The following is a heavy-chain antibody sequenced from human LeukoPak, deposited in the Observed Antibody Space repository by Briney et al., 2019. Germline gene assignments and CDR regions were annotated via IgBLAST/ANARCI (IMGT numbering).Heavy chain of an antibody. CDR2: ISSSSSYI. CDR1: GFTFSSYS. CDR3: ARDDGTVTTEPPN. J-gene: IGHJ4*02. D-gene: IGHD4-17*01. Sequence: GGSLRLSCAASGFTFSSYSMNWVRQAPGKGLEWVSSISSSSSYIYYADSVKGRFTISRDNAKNSLYLQMNSLRAEDTAVYYCARDDGTVTTEPPNWGQGTLVTVSS. V-gene: IGHV3-21*01.